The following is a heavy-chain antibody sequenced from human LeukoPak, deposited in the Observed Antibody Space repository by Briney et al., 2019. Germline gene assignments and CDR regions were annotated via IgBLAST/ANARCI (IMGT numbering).Heavy chain of an antibody. CDR3: AKAPGSGNEVYYYYYVDV. Sequence: GGSLRLSCAASGFTFSSYGMHWVRQAPGKGLEWVAFIRNDESNKYYADSVKGRFTISRDNSKNTLYLQMNRLRAEDTAVYYCAKAPGSGNEVYYYYYVDVWGKGTTVTVSS. D-gene: IGHD3-10*01. CDR2: IRNDESNK. J-gene: IGHJ6*03. V-gene: IGHV3-30*02. CDR1: GFTFSSYG.